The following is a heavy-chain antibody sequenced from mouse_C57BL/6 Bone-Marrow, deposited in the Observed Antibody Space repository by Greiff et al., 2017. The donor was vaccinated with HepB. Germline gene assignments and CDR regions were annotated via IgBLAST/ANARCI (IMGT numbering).Heavy chain of an antibody. V-gene: IGHV14-4*01. Sequence: VQLKQSGAELVRPGASVKLSCTASGFNIKDDYMHWVKQRPEQGLEWIGWIDPENGDTAYASKFQGKATITADTSSNTAYLQLSSLTSEDTAVYYCTTTVVAKGFAYWGQGTLVTVSA. CDR1: GFNIKDDY. CDR2: IDPENGDT. J-gene: IGHJ3*01. CDR3: TTTVVAKGFAY. D-gene: IGHD1-1*01.